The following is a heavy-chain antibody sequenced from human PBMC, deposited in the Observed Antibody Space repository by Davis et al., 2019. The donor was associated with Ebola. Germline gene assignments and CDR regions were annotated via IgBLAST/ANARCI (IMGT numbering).Heavy chain of an antibody. V-gene: IGHV4-59*08. J-gene: IGHJ4*02. D-gene: IGHD3-3*01. CDR3: ARSLNVLRFLEWFFDY. Sequence: SETLSLTCTVSGGSISSYYWSWIRQPPGKGLEWIGYIYYIGSTNYNPSLKSRVTISVDTSKNQFSLKLSSVTPADTAVYYRARSLNVLRFLEWFFDYWGQGTLVTVSS. CDR2: IYYIGST. CDR1: GGSISSYY.